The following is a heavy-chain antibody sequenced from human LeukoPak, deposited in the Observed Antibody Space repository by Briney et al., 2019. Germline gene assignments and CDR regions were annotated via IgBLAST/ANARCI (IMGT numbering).Heavy chain of an antibody. V-gene: IGHV4-34*01. J-gene: IGHJ3*02. CDR2: INHSGST. Sequence: SETLSLTCAVYGGSFSGYYWSWIRQPPGKGLEWIGEINHSGSTNYNPSLKSRVTISVDTSKNQFSLKLNSVTAADTAVYYCAREHRRGMIVVANDAFDIWGQGTMVTVSS. D-gene: IGHD3-22*01. CDR1: GGSFSGYY. CDR3: AREHRRGMIVVANDAFDI.